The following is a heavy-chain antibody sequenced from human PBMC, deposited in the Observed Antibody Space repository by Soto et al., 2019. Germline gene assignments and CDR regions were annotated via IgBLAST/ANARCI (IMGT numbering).Heavy chain of an antibody. V-gene: IGHV4-59*01. Sequence: SETLSLTCIVSGGSISSYRWSWIRQPAGKGLEWIGYIYYSGSTNYNPSLKSRVTISEDTSKNQFSLKLSSVTAADTAVYYCARGPGYCSSTSCYFTGFDYWGQGTLVTVSS. D-gene: IGHD2-2*01. CDR3: ARGPGYCSSTSCYFTGFDY. CDR2: IYYSGST. J-gene: IGHJ4*02. CDR1: GGSISSYR.